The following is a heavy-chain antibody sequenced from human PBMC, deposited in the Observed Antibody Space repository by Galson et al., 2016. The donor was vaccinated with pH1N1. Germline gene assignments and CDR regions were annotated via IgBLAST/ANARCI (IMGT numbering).Heavy chain of an antibody. D-gene: IGHD3-10*01. J-gene: IGHJ6*03. V-gene: IGHV1-18*01. CDR3: ARDLGGYFGEYGNYYIDD. CDR2: ISGHTGKT. Sequence: QSGAEVTKPGESLKTSCKASGYTFTTLGISWVRQAPGQGLEWMGWISGHTGKTKYEQKFQGRVTLTTDTSTSTAYMELRSLKTDETAIYYCARDLGGYFGEYGNYYIDDWGKGTTVIVSS. CDR1: GYTFTTLG.